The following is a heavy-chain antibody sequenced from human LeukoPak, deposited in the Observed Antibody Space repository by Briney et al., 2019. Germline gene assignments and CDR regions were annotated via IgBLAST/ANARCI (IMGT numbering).Heavy chain of an antibody. CDR1: GFTFSSYA. D-gene: IGHD6-6*01. CDR3: VKDSSGIAARWGGYFDY. V-gene: IGHV3-64D*09. CDR2: ISSNGGST. Sequence: PGGSLRLSCSASGFTFSSYAMHWVRQAPGKGLEYVSAISSNGGSTYYADSVKGRFTISRDNSKNTLYLQMSSLRAEDTAVYYCVKDSSGIAARWGGYFDYWGQGTLVTVSS. J-gene: IGHJ4*02.